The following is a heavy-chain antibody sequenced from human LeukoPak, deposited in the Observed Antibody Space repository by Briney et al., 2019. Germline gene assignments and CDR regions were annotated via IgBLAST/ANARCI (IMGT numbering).Heavy chain of an antibody. V-gene: IGHV1-69*05. D-gene: IGHD3-22*01. Sequence: SVKVSCKASGYTFTGYYMHWVRQAPGQGLEWMGRIIPIFGTANYAQKFQGRVTITTDESTSTAYMELSSLRSEDTAVYYCARGDYYDSSGYYWSNYYYYMDVWGKGTTVTVSS. J-gene: IGHJ6*03. CDR2: IIPIFGTA. CDR1: GYTFTGYY. CDR3: ARGDYYDSSGYYWSNYYYYMDV.